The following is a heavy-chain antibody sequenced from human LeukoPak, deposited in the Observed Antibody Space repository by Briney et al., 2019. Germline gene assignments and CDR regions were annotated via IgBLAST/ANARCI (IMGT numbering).Heavy chain of an antibody. D-gene: IGHD6-19*01. CDR1: GYTFTNFG. J-gene: IGHJ4*02. V-gene: IGHV1-18*04. CDR3: VRDRGDSSGWIFFDY. Sequence: GASVKVPCKASGYTFTNFGFSWVRQAPGQGLEWMGWISGYNSDTDYAQKFQGRVTMTTDTSTSTAYMELRSLRSDDTAVYYCVRDRGDSSGWIFFDYWGQGTLVTVSS. CDR2: ISGYNSDT.